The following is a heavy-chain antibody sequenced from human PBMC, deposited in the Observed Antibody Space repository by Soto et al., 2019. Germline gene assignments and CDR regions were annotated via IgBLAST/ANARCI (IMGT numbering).Heavy chain of an antibody. J-gene: IGHJ4*02. Sequence: EVQLLESGGGLVQPGGSLRLSCAASGFTFSSYAMSWVRQAPGKGLEWVSAISGSGGSTYYADSVKGRFTISRDNSKNTRYLQMNSLRAEGTAVYYCAKSLYYYDSSGYYGYWGQGTLVTVSS. CDR2: ISGSGGST. V-gene: IGHV3-23*01. CDR3: AKSLYYYDSSGYYGY. CDR1: GFTFSSYA. D-gene: IGHD3-22*01.